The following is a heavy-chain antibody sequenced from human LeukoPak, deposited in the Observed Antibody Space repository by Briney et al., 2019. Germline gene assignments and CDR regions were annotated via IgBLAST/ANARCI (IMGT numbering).Heavy chain of an antibody. J-gene: IGHJ1*01. Sequence: GGSLRLSCAASGFTFSNYEMNWVRQAPGKGLEWVSYISTSGSTIYYADSVKGRFTISRDNAKNPLYLQMNSLRAEDTAVYYCASDTPGLDCTNGVCHGVGIHHWGQGTLVTV. CDR2: ISTSGSTI. V-gene: IGHV3-48*03. CDR3: ASDTPGLDCTNGVCHGVGIHH. D-gene: IGHD2-8*01. CDR1: GFTFSNYE.